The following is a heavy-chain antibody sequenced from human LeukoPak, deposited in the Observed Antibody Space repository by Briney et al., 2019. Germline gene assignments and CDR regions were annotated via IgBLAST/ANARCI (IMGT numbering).Heavy chain of an antibody. J-gene: IGHJ2*01. CDR2: IYYGGST. V-gene: IGHV4-39*07. CDR1: GGSISSSSYY. Sequence: PSETLSLTCTVSGGSISSSSYYWGWIRQPPGKGLEWIGSIYYGGSTYYNSSLKSRVTISVDTSKNQFSLKLSSVTAADTAVYYCARDRFHYYDSSGYPDYWYFDLWGRGTLVTVSS. D-gene: IGHD3-22*01. CDR3: ARDRFHYYDSSGYPDYWYFDL.